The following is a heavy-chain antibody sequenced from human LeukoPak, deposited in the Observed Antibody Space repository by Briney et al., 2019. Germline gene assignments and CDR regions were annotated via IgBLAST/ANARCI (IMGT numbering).Heavy chain of an antibody. CDR3: ARHRPLDYDFWSGHLLTDYYMDV. D-gene: IGHD3-3*01. CDR1: GGSISSVDYY. V-gene: IGHV4-30-4*08. Sequence: SQTLSLTCTVSGGSISSVDYYWSWIRQPPGKGLERIGYIYYSGSTHYNPSLKRQDTISIDTSKNQFSLKLSSVTAADTAVYYCARHRPLDYDFWSGHLLTDYYMDVWGKGTTVTVSS. J-gene: IGHJ6*03. CDR2: IYYSGST.